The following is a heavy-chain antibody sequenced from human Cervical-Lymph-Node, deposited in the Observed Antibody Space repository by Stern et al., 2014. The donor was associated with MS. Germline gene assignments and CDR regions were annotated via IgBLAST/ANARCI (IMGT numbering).Heavy chain of an antibody. CDR2: IYYSGST. D-gene: IGHD1-26*01. Sequence: QVQLQESGPGLVKPSQTLSLTCTVSGGSISSGDYYWNWIRQHPGKGLEXIGYIYYSGSTYYNPSLKSRVTISVDTSKNHFSLKLSSVTAADTAVYYCARDGPQVGAGSFDIWGQGTMVTVSS. J-gene: IGHJ3*02. CDR3: ARDGPQVGAGSFDI. CDR1: GGSISSGDYY. V-gene: IGHV4-31*03.